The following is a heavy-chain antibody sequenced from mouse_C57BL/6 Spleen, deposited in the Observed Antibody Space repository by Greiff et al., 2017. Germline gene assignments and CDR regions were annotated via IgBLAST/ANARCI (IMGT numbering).Heavy chain of an antibody. J-gene: IGHJ3*01. CDR3: ARPTETLDWFAY. CDR2: IDPADSYT. V-gene: IGHV1-50*01. Sequence: VQLQQPGAELVKPGASVKLSCKASGFTFTSYWMQWVKQRPGQGLEWIGEIDPADSYTNYNQKFKGKATLTVDTSSSTAYMQLSSLTSEDSAVYYCARPTETLDWFAYWGQGTLVTVSA. CDR1: GFTFTSYW.